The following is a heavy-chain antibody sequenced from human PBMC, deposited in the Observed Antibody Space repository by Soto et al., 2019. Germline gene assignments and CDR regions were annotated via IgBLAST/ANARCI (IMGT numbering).Heavy chain of an antibody. CDR1: GGTFSSYA. CDR3: AREAYCSSTSCYKPFNWFDP. Sequence: ASVKVSCKASGGTFSSYAISWVRQAPGQGLEWMGGIIPIFGTANYAQKFQGRVTITADKSTSTAYMELSSLRSEDTAVYYCAREAYCSSTSCYKPFNWFDPWGQGALVTVSS. D-gene: IGHD2-2*02. V-gene: IGHV1-69*06. CDR2: IIPIFGTA. J-gene: IGHJ5*02.